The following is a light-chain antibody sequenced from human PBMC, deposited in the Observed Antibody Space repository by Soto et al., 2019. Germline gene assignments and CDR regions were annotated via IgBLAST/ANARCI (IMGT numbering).Light chain of an antibody. V-gene: IGLV2-8*01. CDR1: SVDVGGYNY. Sequence: QSLLTQPPAASGSPGQSVTIACPGGSVDVGGYNYVSWYQQHPGKAPKLMIYEVSKRPSGVPDRFSGSKSGNTASLTVSGLQAEDEADYYCSSYAGSNNYVFGTGTKVTVL. CDR2: EVS. CDR3: SSYAGSNNYV. J-gene: IGLJ1*01.